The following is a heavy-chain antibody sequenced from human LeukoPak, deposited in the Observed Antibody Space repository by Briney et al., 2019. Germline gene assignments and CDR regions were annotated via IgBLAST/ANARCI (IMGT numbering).Heavy chain of an antibody. D-gene: IGHD5-24*01. V-gene: IGHV1-46*01. Sequence: ASGKLSCTASASTFTSYYMNWVRHAPGQGLGWMGIINPSSSSTSYAQKFQGRVTMTRDTSTNTVFMELSSLRSEDTAMYYGARDLSELATIGDEFDYWGQGTLVTVSS. CDR1: ASTFTSYY. J-gene: IGHJ4*02. CDR3: ARDLSELATIGDEFDY. CDR2: INPSSSST.